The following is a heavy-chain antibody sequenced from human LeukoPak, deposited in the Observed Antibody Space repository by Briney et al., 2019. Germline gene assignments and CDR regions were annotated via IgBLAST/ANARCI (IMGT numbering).Heavy chain of an antibody. J-gene: IGHJ4*02. CDR3: ARHSSSGYYFGY. V-gene: IGHV4-4*09. CDR1: GGSISSYY. CDR2: IYTSGST. Sequence: SETLSLTCTVSGGSISSYYWSWIRQPPGKGLEWIGYIYTSGSTNYNPSLKSRVTISVDTSKNQFPLKLSSVTAADTAVYYCARHSSSGYYFGYRGQGTLVTVSS. D-gene: IGHD3-22*01.